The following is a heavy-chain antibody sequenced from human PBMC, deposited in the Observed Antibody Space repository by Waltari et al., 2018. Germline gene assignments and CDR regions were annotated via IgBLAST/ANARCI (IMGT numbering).Heavy chain of an antibody. CDR3: ARGYYDSSGYDYYYYYGMDV. Sequence: QVQLQESGPGLVKPSETLSLTCAVSGYSISSGYYWGWIRQPPGKGLEWIGSIYYSGSTNYNPSLKSRVTISVDTSKNQFSLKLSSVTAADTAVYYCARGYYDSSGYDYYYYYGMDVWGQGTTVTVPS. CDR1: GYSISSGYY. CDR2: IYYSGST. V-gene: IGHV4-38-2*01. D-gene: IGHD3-22*01. J-gene: IGHJ6*02.